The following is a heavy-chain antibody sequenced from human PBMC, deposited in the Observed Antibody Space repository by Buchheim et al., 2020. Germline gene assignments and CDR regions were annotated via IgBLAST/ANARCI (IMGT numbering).Heavy chain of an antibody. Sequence: QAQLVESGGGVVRPGRPLTLSCTDSRYYHMHWVRQAPGKGLEWVAGISKDGIGKYYAASVEGRFAVSRDNSRNTVYPQINSLRNEDTALYYCEREGYNSGYAGTFDSWGKGTL. V-gene: IGHV3-30*09. D-gene: IGHD5-12*01. CDR3: EREGYNSGYAGTFDS. J-gene: IGHJ4*02. CDR1: RYYH. CDR2: ISKDGIGK.